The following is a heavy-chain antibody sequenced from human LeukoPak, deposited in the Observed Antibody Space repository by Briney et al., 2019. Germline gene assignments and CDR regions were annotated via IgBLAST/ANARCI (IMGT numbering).Heavy chain of an antibody. V-gene: IGHV3-30*02. Sequence: GESLRLSCAASGFTFSNYGMHWVRQAPGKGLEWVAFIRYDGSNKYYADSVKGRFTISRDNSKNTLYLQMNSLRAEDTAVYYCAKPFAMADLDAFDIWGQGTMVTVSS. D-gene: IGHD2-2*01. CDR1: GFTFSNYG. CDR2: IRYDGSNK. J-gene: IGHJ3*02. CDR3: AKPFAMADLDAFDI.